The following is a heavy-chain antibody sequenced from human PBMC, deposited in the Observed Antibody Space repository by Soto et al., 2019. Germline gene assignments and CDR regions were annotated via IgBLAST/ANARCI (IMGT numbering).Heavy chain of an antibody. Sequence: PGGSLRISCAASGFTFSSYWMSWVRQAPGKGLEWVANIKQDGSEKYYVDSVKGRFTISRDNAKNSLYLQMNSLRAEDTAVYYCARDSCSSTSCYPYRSDAFDIWGQGTMVTVSS. CDR1: GFTFSSYW. V-gene: IGHV3-7*01. J-gene: IGHJ3*02. CDR2: IKQDGSEK. CDR3: ARDSCSSTSCYPYRSDAFDI. D-gene: IGHD2-2*01.